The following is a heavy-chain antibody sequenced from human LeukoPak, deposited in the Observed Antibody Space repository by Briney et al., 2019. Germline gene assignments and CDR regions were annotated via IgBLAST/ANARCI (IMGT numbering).Heavy chain of an antibody. Sequence: PGGSLRLSCAASGFTFSSYSMNWVRQAPEKGLEWVSYISSSSSTIYYADSVKGRFTISRDNAKNSLYLQMNSLRDEDTAVYYCARGLYDFWSGYPKFDYWGQGTLVTVSS. J-gene: IGHJ4*02. CDR2: ISSSSSTI. V-gene: IGHV3-48*02. CDR3: ARGLYDFWSGYPKFDY. CDR1: GFTFSSYS. D-gene: IGHD3-3*01.